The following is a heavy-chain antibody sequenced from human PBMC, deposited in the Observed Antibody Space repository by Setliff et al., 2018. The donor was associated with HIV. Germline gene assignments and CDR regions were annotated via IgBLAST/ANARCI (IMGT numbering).Heavy chain of an antibody. V-gene: IGHV1-8*03. CDR2: MNPNSGNT. CDR3: ARGRGPSRFDY. J-gene: IGHJ4*01. Sequence: ASVKVSCKASGYTFTNYDIYWLRQASGQGLEWMGWMNPNSGNTGYAQKFQGRVTITRNTSITTAYMELSSLRSEDTAIYYCARGRGPSRFDYWGQGTLVTVSS. CDR1: GYTFTNYD.